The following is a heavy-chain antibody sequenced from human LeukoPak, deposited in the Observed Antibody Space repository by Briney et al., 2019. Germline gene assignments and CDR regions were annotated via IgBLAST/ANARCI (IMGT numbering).Heavy chain of an antibody. V-gene: IGHV3-73*01. CDR3: TRHPGLGLVKAASDDY. D-gene: IGHD2-15*01. CDR1: GFTFSASA. J-gene: IGHJ4*02. Sequence: GGSLKLSCAASGFTFSASALHWVRQASGRGLEWIDRIQSKTNNYATTYAASVKGRFTISRDDSRNTAYLQMNSLKTEDTAVYYCTRHPGLGLVKAASDDYWGQGTVVTVSS. CDR2: IQSKTNNYAT.